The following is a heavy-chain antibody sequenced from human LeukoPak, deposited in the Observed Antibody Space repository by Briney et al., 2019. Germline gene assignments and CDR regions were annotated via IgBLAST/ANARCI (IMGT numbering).Heavy chain of an antibody. Sequence: PGGSLRLSCAASGFTFSSYWMSWVRQAPGKGLEWVANIKQDGSEKYYVDSVKGRFTISRDNAKNSLYLQMNSLRAEDTAVYYCARGARSGDDWGGYFDYWGQGTLVTVSS. CDR1: GFTFSSYW. CDR3: ARGARSGDDWGGYFDY. V-gene: IGHV3-7*04. CDR2: IKQDGSEK. D-gene: IGHD3-16*01. J-gene: IGHJ4*02.